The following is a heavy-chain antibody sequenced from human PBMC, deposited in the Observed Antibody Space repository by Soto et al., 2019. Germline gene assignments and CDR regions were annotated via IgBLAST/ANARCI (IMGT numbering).Heavy chain of an antibody. CDR3: AKDNRPLLYYYYYGMDV. V-gene: IGHV3-30*18. Sequence: AQGKGLEWVAVISYDGSNKYYADSVKGRFTISRDNSKNTLYLQMNSLRAEDTAVYYCAKDNRPLLYYYYYGMDVWGQGTTVTVSS. J-gene: IGHJ6*02. CDR2: ISYDGSNK.